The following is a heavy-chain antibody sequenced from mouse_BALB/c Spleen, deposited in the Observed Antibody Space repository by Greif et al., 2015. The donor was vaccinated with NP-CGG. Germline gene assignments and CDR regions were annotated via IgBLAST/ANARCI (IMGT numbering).Heavy chain of an antibody. CDR2: SRNKANDYTT. CDR3: ARDANYWYFDV. CDR1: GFTFSDFY. V-gene: IGHV7-1*02. J-gene: IGHJ1*01. Sequence: DVKLVESGGGLVQPGGSLRLSCATSGFTFSDFYMEWVRQPPGKRLEWIAASRNKANDYTTEYSASVKGRFIVSRDTSQSILDLQMNALRAEDTAIYYCARDANYWYFDVWGAGTSFTVS.